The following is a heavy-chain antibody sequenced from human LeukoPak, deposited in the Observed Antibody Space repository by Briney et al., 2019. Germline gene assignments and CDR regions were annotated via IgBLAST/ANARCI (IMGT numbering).Heavy chain of an antibody. CDR3: AKANWGSGY. Sequence: GGSLRLSCTASGFAFSVYAMSWLRQPPGKGLEWVSVIYSGGNTYYADSVKGRFTISRDNSKNTLDLQMNSLRAEDTAVYYCAKANWGSGYWGQGTLVTVSS. V-gene: IGHV3-23*03. J-gene: IGHJ4*02. CDR2: IYSGGNT. D-gene: IGHD7-27*01. CDR1: GFAFSVYA.